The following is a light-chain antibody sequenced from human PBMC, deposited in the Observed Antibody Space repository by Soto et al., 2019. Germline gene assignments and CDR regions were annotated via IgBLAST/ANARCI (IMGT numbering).Light chain of an antibody. CDR2: GAS. J-gene: IGKJ4*01. V-gene: IGKV3-15*01. CDR3: QQYNSWPPLT. CDR1: QSVSSN. Sequence: EIVMTQSPATLSVSPGERATLSCRASQSVSSNLAWYQQQTGQAPSLLLYGASTRATGIPARFSGSGSGTEFTLTISSLQSEDLAVYYCQQYNSWPPLTFGGGTKVEIK.